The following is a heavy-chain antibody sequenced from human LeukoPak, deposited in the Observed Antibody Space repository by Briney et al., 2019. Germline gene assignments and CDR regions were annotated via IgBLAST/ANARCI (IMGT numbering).Heavy chain of an antibody. CDR2: ISSGGNYM. D-gene: IGHD2/OR15-2a*01. Sequence: GGSLRLSCAVSGFTFSSYGMSWVRQAPGKGLEWVSSISSGGNYMSYADSLKGRVSISRDNPKNSLFLDMSRLRAEDTAMYYCVRGYFQSGHWGQGALVIVSS. CDR1: GFTFSSYG. V-gene: IGHV3-21*01. CDR3: VRGYFQSGH. J-gene: IGHJ4*02.